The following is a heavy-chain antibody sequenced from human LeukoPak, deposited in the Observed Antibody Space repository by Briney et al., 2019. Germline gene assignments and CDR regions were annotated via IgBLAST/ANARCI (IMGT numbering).Heavy chain of an antibody. D-gene: IGHD2-8*01. V-gene: IGHV4-59*08. Sequence: PSETLSLTCAVSGGYISGYYGSWLRQPPGKGLEWSGYIYYSGSTNYNPSLTSRITISLDTSKNQFSLELSSVTAADTAMYYCARHYVFVYGGSSFDYWGQGTLVTVSS. J-gene: IGHJ4*02. CDR2: IYYSGST. CDR3: ARHYVFVYGGSSFDY. CDR1: GGYISGYY.